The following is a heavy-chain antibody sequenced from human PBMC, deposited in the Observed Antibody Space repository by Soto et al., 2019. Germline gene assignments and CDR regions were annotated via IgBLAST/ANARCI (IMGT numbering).Heavy chain of an antibody. D-gene: IGHD3-3*01. CDR3: ARLQSPTGYYTRGFDY. V-gene: IGHV5-10-1*01. J-gene: IGHJ4*02. CDR1: GYSFRSYW. Sequence: GESLKISCKTSGYSFRSYWITWVRQMPGKGLEWMGRIDPSDSYTNYSPSFQGHVTMSVDKSISTAYLQWSSLKASDTAIYYCARLQSPTGYYTRGFDYWGQGALVTVSS. CDR2: IDPSDSYT.